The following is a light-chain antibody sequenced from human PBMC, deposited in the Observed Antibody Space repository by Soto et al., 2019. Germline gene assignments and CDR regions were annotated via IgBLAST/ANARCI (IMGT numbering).Light chain of an antibody. Sequence: ETVMTQSPATLSVSPGERATLYCRTTQSVSVKLAWYQHKPGQAPRLLIYDASTRATGIPARFSGSGSGTEFTLSISSLQSEDFAVYYCQQYNNWPTYIFGPGTKLEIK. CDR2: DAS. CDR1: QSVSVK. CDR3: QQYNNWPTYI. J-gene: IGKJ2*01. V-gene: IGKV3-15*01.